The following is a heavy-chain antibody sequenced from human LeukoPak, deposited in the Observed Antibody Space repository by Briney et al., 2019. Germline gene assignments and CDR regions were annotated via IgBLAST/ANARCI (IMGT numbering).Heavy chain of an antibody. J-gene: IGHJ4*02. D-gene: IGHD2/OR15-2a*01. CDR1: GYTFTGCY. Sequence: ASVKVSCKASGYTFTGCYMHWVRQAPGQGLEWMGWINPNSGGTNYAQKFQGRVTMTRDTSISTAYMELSRLRSDDTAVYYCAAPSRELTIYSPQRWGQGTLVTVSS. V-gene: IGHV1-2*02. CDR2: INPNSGGT. CDR3: AAPSRELTIYSPQR.